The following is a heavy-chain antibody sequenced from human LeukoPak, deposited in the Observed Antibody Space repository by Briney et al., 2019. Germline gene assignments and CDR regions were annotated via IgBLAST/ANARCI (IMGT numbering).Heavy chain of an antibody. CDR2: IIPIFGTA. Sequence: SVKVSCKASGGTFSSYAISWVRQAPGQGHEWMGGIIPIFGTANYAQKFQGRVTITADESTSTAYMELSSLRSEDTAVYYCAREPEFGVVNSVGMDVWGQGTTVTVSS. CDR1: GGTFSSYA. V-gene: IGHV1-69*13. D-gene: IGHD3-3*01. CDR3: AREPEFGVVNSVGMDV. J-gene: IGHJ6*02.